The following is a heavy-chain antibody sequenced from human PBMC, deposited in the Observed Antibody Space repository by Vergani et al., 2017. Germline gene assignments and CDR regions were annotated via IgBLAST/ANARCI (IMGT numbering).Heavy chain of an antibody. CDR3: ARDPPDNGSGSYYPFDY. CDR1: GYSFTNYP. V-gene: IGHV7-4-1*02. CDR2: INTNSGNP. J-gene: IGHJ4*02. D-gene: IGHD3-10*01. Sequence: QVQLLQSGSELKKPGASVRISCEASGYSFTNYPLIWVRQAPGQGLEFMGWINTNSGNPTYAPGFTGRFVFSLDTSVSTAYLQISGLKAEDTAVYYCARDPPDNGSGSYYPFDYWGQGTLVTVSS.